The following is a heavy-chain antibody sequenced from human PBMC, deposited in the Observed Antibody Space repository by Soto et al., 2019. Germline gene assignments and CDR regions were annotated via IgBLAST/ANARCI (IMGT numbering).Heavy chain of an antibody. V-gene: IGHV1-2*02. J-gene: IGHJ4*01. CDR1: GYTFTGRY. CDR2: INPDYGGA. CDR3: ARDLGGSSSYLGY. Sequence: ASVKVSCKASGYTFTGRYIHWVRQAPGQGLEWMGWINPDYGGATYAQKFQGRVSLTRDTSNSTAYMELSSLRSDDTAVYFCARDLGGSSSYLGYWGQG. D-gene: IGHD6-6*01.